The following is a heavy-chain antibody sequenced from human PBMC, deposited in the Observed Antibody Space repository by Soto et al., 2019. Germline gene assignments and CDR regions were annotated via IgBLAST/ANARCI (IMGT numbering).Heavy chain of an antibody. CDR2: ISYSGST. Sequence: PSETQSLTYTISGYSINNYVGNWIRQTPGKGLEWIGYISYSGSTSYNPSLQSRVTISSDTSKNHFSLKLSSVTAADTAVYYCARARQRDTGRGLDVWGQGTTVNVS. V-gene: IGHV4-59*01. J-gene: IGHJ6*02. D-gene: IGHD5-18*01. CDR1: GYSINNYV. CDR3: ARARQRDTGRGLDV.